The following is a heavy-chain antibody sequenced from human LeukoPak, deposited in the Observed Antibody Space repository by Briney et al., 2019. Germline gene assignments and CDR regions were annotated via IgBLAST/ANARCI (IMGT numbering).Heavy chain of an antibody. CDR2: ITSNGAYT. CDR3: ARVKMGATVSDYYYYYMDV. J-gene: IGHJ6*03. Sequence: GGSLRLSCAASGFTFSDYTIHWVRQAPGKRLQSVSAITSNGAYTHYADSVKGRFTISRDNSRNAVFLQMGGLRIEDMAEYYCARVKMGATVSDYYYYYMDVWGKGTTVTVSS. CDR1: GFTFSDYT. V-gene: IGHV3-64*02. D-gene: IGHD1-26*01.